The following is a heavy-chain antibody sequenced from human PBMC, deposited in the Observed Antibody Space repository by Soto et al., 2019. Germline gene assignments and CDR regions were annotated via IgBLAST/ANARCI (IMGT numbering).Heavy chain of an antibody. CDR3: AKDPSVGSSSWYWGAFDI. Sequence: VQLLESGGGLVQPGGSLRLSCAASGFTFSSYAMSWVRQAPGKGLEWVSAISGSGGSTYYADSVKGRFTISRDNSKNTLYLQMNSLRAEDTAVYYCAKDPSVGSSSWYWGAFDIWGQGTMVTVSS. V-gene: IGHV3-23*01. CDR2: ISGSGGST. D-gene: IGHD6-13*01. J-gene: IGHJ3*02. CDR1: GFTFSSYA.